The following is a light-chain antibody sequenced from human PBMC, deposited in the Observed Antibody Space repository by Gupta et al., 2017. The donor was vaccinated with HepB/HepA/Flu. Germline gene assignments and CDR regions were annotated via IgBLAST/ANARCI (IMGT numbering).Light chain of an antibody. J-gene: IGKJ4*01. CDR2: DAS. Sequence: DIQMTQSPSSLSASVGDRVTITCQASQDISNYLNWYQQKPGKAPKLLIYDASNLETGVPSRCSGSGSGTDFTFTSSSLQPEDIATYYCQQYDNLLTFGGGTKVEIK. CDR3: QQYDNLLT. V-gene: IGKV1-33*01. CDR1: QDISNY.